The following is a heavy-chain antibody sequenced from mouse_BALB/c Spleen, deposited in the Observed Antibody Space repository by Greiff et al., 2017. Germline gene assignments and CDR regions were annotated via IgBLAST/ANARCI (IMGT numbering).Heavy chain of an antibody. Sequence: EVQGVESGGGLVQPGGSLKLSCAASGFTFSSYGMSWVRQTPDKRLELVATFNSNGGSTYYPDSVKGRYTISRDNSKNTLYLQMSSLKSEDTAMYYCTRDRSYYGPLAYWGQGTLVTVSA. CDR1: GFTFSSYG. D-gene: IGHD2-1*01. V-gene: IGHV5-6-3*01. J-gene: IGHJ3*01. CDR3: TRDRSYYGPLAY. CDR2: FNSNGGST.